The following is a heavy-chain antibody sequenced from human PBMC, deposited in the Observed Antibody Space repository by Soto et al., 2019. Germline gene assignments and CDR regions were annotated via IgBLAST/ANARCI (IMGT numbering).Heavy chain of an antibody. CDR2: ISYDGSNK. V-gene: IGHV3-30*18. Sequence: GGSLRLSCAASGFTFSSYGMHWVRQAPGKGLEWVAVISYDGSNKYYADSVKGRFTISRDNSKNTLYLQMNSLRAEDTAVYYCAKDLTTQNQDLRRSVKYYYYGMDVWGQGTTVTVSS. J-gene: IGHJ6*02. CDR1: GFTFSSYG. D-gene: IGHD4-4*01. CDR3: AKDLTTQNQDLRRSVKYYYYGMDV.